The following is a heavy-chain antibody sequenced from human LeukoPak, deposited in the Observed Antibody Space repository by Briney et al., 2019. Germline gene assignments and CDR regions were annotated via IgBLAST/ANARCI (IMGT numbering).Heavy chain of an antibody. CDR1: GFTFNIYS. V-gene: IGHV3-48*04. J-gene: IGHJ4*02. D-gene: IGHD2-8*01. CDR2: ISSSSTTI. CDR3: AREMEGFDY. Sequence: PGGSLRLSCAASGFTFNIYSMNWVRQAPGKGLEWVSYISSSSTTIYYADSVKGRFTISRDNAKNSLYLQVNSLRAEDTAVYYCAREMEGFDYWGQGTLVTVSS.